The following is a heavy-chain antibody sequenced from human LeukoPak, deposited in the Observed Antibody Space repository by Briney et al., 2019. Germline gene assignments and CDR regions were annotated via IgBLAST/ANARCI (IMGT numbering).Heavy chain of an antibody. CDR2: INPSGTST. CDR3: ARDNSIGGRGWWFDP. Sequence: ASVKVSCKASGYTFTSHYMHWVRQAPGQGLEWMGLINPSGTSTIYAEEFQGRIIMTRDMSTTTDYMELSSLRSDDTAVYYCARDNSIGGRGWWFDPWGQGTLVTVSS. D-gene: IGHD4-23*01. CDR1: GYTFTSHY. V-gene: IGHV1-46*01. J-gene: IGHJ5*02.